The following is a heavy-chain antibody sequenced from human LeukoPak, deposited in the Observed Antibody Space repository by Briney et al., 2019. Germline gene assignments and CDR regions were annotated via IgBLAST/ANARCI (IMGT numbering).Heavy chain of an antibody. J-gene: IGHJ4*02. V-gene: IGHV3-48*02. Sequence: GGSLRLSCAASAFTFSVYGMNWVRQAPGKGLEWVSYISGGSSTIYHADSVKGRFTISRDNAKNSLYLQMNSLRDEDTAVYYCARDSAMVTLSFDYWGQGTLVTVSS. CDR1: AFTFSVYG. CDR3: ARDSAMVTLSFDY. CDR2: ISGGSSTI. D-gene: IGHD2-2*01.